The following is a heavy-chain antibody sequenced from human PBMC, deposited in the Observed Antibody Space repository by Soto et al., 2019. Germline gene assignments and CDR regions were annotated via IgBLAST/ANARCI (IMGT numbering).Heavy chain of an antibody. V-gene: IGHV2-5*01. Sequence: SGPTLVNPTQTLTLTCTFSGFSLSTSGVGVGWIRQPPGEALEWLALIYWNDDKRYSPSLKSRLTITKDTSKNQVVLTMTNMDPVDTATYYCAHSDVTPSRYYYYYYGMDVWGQGTTVTVSS. CDR1: GFSLSTSGVG. CDR2: IYWNDDK. J-gene: IGHJ6*02. CDR3: AHSDVTPSRYYYYYYGMDV. D-gene: IGHD2-21*02.